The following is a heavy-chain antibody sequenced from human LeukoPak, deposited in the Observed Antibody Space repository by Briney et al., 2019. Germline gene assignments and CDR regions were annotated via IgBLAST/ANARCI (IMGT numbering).Heavy chain of an antibody. CDR3: AKRGVVIRVILVGFHKEAYYFDS. J-gene: IGHJ4*02. CDR2: ISGSGGST. CDR1: GFTFSSYA. Sequence: GGSLRLSCAASGFTFSSYAMSWVRQAPGKGLEWVSAISGSGGSTNYAASVKGRFTISRDNRKNTLYLQMNSLTAEDTAVYFCAKRGVVIRVILVGFHKEAYYFDSWGQGVLVTVSS. V-gene: IGHV3-23*01. D-gene: IGHD3-10*01.